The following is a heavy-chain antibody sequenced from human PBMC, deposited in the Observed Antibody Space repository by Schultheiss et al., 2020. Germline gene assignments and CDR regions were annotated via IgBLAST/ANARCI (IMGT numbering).Heavy chain of an antibody. Sequence: GGSLRLSCAASGLTFSSYGMHWVRQAPGKGLEWVAVISYDGSNKYYADSVKGRFTISRDNSKNTLYLQMNSLRAGDTAVYYCARATNRGSSNYYYYGMDVWGQGATVTVSS. CDR2: ISYDGSNK. J-gene: IGHJ6*02. V-gene: IGHV3-33*05. CDR3: ARATNRGSSNYYYYGMDV. D-gene: IGHD1-26*01. CDR1: GLTFSSYG.